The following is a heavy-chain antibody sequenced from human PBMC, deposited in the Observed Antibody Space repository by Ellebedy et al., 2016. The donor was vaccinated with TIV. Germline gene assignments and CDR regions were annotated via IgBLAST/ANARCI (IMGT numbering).Heavy chain of an antibody. CDR2: ISAYNGNT. CDR1: GYTFTSYG. CDR3: ERVPRGHDYGGENWFDP. D-gene: IGHD4-23*01. V-gene: IGHV1-18*01. Sequence: AASVKVSCKASGYTFTSYGISWVRQAPGQGLEWMGWISAYNGNTNYAQKLQGRVTMTTDTSTSTAYKELRSLRSDYTAVYYCERVPRGHDYGGENWFDPWGQGTLVTVSS. J-gene: IGHJ5*01.